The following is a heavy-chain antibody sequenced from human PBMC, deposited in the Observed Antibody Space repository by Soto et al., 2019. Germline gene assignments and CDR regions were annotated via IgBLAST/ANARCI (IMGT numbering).Heavy chain of an antibody. CDR3: ARKKEDIVVVPAAMQDYMDV. Sequence: GGSLRLSCAASGFTFSSYSMNWVRQAPGKGLEWVSSISSSSSYIYYADSVKGRFTISRDNAKNSLYLQMNSLRAEDTAVYYCARKKEDIVVVPAAMQDYMDVWGKGTTVTVSS. J-gene: IGHJ6*03. CDR2: ISSSSSYI. D-gene: IGHD2-2*01. V-gene: IGHV3-21*01. CDR1: GFTFSSYS.